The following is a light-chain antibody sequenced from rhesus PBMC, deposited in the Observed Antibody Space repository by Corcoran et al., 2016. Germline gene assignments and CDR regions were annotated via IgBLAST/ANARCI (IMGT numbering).Light chain of an antibody. CDR2: GAS. Sequence: QVILTQSPATLSLSPGERATLSCRASQSVSSYLAWYQQKPGQAPRLLFSGASSRATGIPDRFSGSGSGTEFTLPISSLEPEDFAVYYCQKYSSSPFTFGPGTKLDIK. CDR3: QKYSSSPFT. V-gene: IGKV3-53*01. J-gene: IGKJ3*01. CDR1: QSVSSY.